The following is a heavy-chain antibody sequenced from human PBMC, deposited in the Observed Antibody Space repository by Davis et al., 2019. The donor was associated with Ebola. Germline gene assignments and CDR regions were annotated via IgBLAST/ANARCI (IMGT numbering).Heavy chain of an antibody. CDR2: RNPNRGGP. D-gene: IGHD2-21*02. Sequence: ASVKVSCKASGYTFSGYHLHWVRHAPGQGLEWMGRRNPNRGGPNYAQKFQGRVAVTRDTSISTVYLELSGLRYDDTAVYYCARDGGDAFDLWGQGTMVIVSS. J-gene: IGHJ3*01. V-gene: IGHV1-2*06. CDR1: GYTFSGYH. CDR3: ARDGGDAFDL.